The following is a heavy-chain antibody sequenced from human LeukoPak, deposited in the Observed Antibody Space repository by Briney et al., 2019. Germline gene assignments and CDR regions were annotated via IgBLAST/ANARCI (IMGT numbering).Heavy chain of an antibody. V-gene: IGHV1-8*01. CDR1: GYTFTTYD. Sequence: ASVKVSCKASGYTFTTYDINWVRQATGQGLEWMGWMNPNSDNTGYAQKFQGRVTMTRNTSISTAYMELNSLRSEDTAVYYCARDSIVGSIGGAFDIWGQGTMVTVSS. D-gene: IGHD1-26*01. J-gene: IGHJ3*02. CDR3: ARDSIVGSIGGAFDI. CDR2: MNPNSDNT.